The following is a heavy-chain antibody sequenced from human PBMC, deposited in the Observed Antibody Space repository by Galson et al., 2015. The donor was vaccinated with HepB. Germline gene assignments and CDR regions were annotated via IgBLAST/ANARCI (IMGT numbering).Heavy chain of an antibody. Sequence: SLRLSCAASGFTFSSYSMNWVRQAPGKGLEWVSSISSSSSYIYYAGSVKGRFTISRDNAKNSLYLQMNSLRAEDTAVYYCARGGSGSVFSLYGMDVWGQGTTVTVSS. CDR1: GFTFSSYS. D-gene: IGHD3-10*01. V-gene: IGHV3-21*01. J-gene: IGHJ6*02. CDR3: ARGGSGSVFSLYGMDV. CDR2: ISSSSSYI.